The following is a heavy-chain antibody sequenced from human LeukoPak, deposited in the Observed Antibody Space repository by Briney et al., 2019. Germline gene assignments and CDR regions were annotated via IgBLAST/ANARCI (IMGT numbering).Heavy chain of an antibody. CDR2: IYSGGSI. V-gene: IGHV3-53*01. CDR1: GFTFSDKY. Sequence: GGSLRLSCAASGFTFSDKYMSWIRQALGKGLEWVSVIYSGGSIYYTDSVKGRFTISRDNSKNTLYLQMNSLRAEDTAIYYCARGCSSTSCCFDYWGQGTLVSVSS. J-gene: IGHJ4*02. CDR3: ARGCSSTSCCFDY. D-gene: IGHD2-2*01.